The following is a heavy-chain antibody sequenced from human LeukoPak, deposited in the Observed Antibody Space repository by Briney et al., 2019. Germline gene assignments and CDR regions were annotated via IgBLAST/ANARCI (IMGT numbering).Heavy chain of an antibody. Sequence: ASVKVSCKASGYTFTGYYMHWVRQAPGQGLEWMGWINPNSGGTNYAQKFQGRVTMTRDTSISTAYMELSRLRSDDTAVYYCARVVDTMIVVENYYFDYWGQGTLVTVSS. J-gene: IGHJ4*02. V-gene: IGHV1-2*02. CDR3: ARVVDTMIVVENYYFDY. D-gene: IGHD3-22*01. CDR1: GYTFTGYY. CDR2: INPNSGGT.